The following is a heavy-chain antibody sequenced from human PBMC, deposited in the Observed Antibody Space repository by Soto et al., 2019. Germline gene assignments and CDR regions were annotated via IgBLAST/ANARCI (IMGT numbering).Heavy chain of an antibody. Sequence: PPGKGLEWIGYIYYSGSTNYNPSLKSRVTISVDTSKNQFSLKLSSVTAADTAVNYCARAQGRFLEWLSLYYYHGMDVWGQGTTVTVSS. D-gene: IGHD3-3*01. CDR3: ARAQGRFLEWLSLYYYHGMDV. V-gene: IGHV4-59*01. J-gene: IGHJ6*02. CDR2: IYYSGST.